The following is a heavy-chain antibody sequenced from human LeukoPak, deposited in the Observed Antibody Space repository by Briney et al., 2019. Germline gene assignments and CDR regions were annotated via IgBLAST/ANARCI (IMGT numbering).Heavy chain of an antibody. Sequence: PSETLSLTCTVSGGYISSYYWSWIRQPPGKGLEWIGYIYTSGSTNYNPSLKSRVTISVDTSKNQFSLKLSSVTAADTAVYYCASGKAGYYDSSGTFDYWGQGTLVTVSS. D-gene: IGHD3-22*01. J-gene: IGHJ4*02. V-gene: IGHV4-4*09. CDR1: GGYISSYY. CDR2: IYTSGST. CDR3: ASGKAGYYDSSGTFDY.